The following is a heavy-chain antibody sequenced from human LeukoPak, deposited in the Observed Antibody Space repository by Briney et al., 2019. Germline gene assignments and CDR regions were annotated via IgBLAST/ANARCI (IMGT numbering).Heavy chain of an antibody. D-gene: IGHD3-10*01. Sequence: GGSLRLSRAASGYTFSNYAMTWLRQARGKGLEGVSGMSDSGGSTYNADSVKGRFTISRDNSKNTLYLQMNSLRAEDTAVYYCAKSLSGGGYYFEYWGQGTLVTVSS. CDR3: AKSLSGGGYYFEY. CDR2: MSDSGGST. CDR1: GYTFSNYA. J-gene: IGHJ4*02. V-gene: IGHV3-23*01.